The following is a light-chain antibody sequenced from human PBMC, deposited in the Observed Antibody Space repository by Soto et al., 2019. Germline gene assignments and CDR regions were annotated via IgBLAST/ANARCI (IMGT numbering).Light chain of an antibody. Sequence: QSALTQPASVSGSPGQSLTISCTGTSSDVGSYNFVSWYQQHPGKAPKLMIYDVSHRPSGVSNRFSGSKSGNTASLTISGLQAEDEADYYCSSYTSSSTLTVFGTGTKLTVL. CDR1: SSDVGSYNF. CDR3: SSYTSSSTLTV. V-gene: IGLV2-14*01. CDR2: DVS. J-gene: IGLJ1*01.